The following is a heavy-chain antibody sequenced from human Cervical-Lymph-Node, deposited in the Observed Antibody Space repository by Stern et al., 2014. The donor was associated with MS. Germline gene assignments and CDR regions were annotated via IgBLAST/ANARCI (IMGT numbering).Heavy chain of an antibody. D-gene: IGHD1-26*01. J-gene: IGHJ4*02. CDR1: GFSVSSKS. CDR2: IFSGDTT. V-gene: IGHV3-53*01. Sequence: VQLVESGGGLVQPGGSLRLSCAASGFSVSSKSMNWVRQAPGKGLEWVAAIFSGDTTSYADSVKGRFTISRDSSKNTLYFQMSSLISEDTAVYFCARGSSFDFWGQGTPVTVSP. CDR3: ARGSSFDF.